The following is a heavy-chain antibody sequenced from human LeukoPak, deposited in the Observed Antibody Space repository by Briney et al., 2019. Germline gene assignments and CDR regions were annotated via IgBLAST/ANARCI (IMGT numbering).Heavy chain of an antibody. D-gene: IGHD2-2*01. CDR3: ARSNPRYCSSTSCLRGAFDY. Sequence: SQTLSLTCAISGDSVSSNSAAWNWIRQSPSRGLEWLGRTYYRSKSYNDYAVSVKSRITINPDTFKNQFSLQLNSVTPEDTAVYYCARSNPRYCSSTSCLRGAFDYWGQGTLVTVSS. V-gene: IGHV6-1*01. J-gene: IGHJ4*02. CDR1: GDSVSSNSAA. CDR2: TYYRSKSYN.